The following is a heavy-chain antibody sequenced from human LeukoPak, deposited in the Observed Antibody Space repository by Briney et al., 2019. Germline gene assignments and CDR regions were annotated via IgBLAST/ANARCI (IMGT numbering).Heavy chain of an antibody. CDR2: IYYSGST. CDR1: GGSISSYY. Sequence: PSETLSLTCNVSGGSISSYYWSWVRQPPGKGLEWIGYIYYSGSTNFNPSLKSRVTISVDTSKNQFSLKLSAVTAADTAVYYCARGDYYYYGVAVWGQGTTVTVSS. J-gene: IGHJ6*02. CDR3: ARGDYYYYGVAV. V-gene: IGHV4-59*08.